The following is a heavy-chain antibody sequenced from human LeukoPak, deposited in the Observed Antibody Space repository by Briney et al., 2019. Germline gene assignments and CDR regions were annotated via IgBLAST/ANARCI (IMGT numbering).Heavy chain of an antibody. V-gene: IGHV3-23*01. CDR2: IRGSGGGT. CDR3: AKSIHDFWSGYYRARYYYYGMDV. J-gene: IGHJ6*02. D-gene: IGHD3-3*01. Sequence: GGSLRLSCAASGFPFSSYAMSWVRQAPGKGLEWVSAIRGSGGGTYYADSVKGRFTISRDNSKNTLYLQLNSLRAEDTAVYYCAKSIHDFWSGYYRARYYYYGMDVWGQGTTVTVSS. CDR1: GFPFSSYA.